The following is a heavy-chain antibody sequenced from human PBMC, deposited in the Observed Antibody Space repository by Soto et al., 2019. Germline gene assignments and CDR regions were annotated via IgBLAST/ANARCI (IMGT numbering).Heavy chain of an antibody. J-gene: IGHJ6*02. D-gene: IGHD4-17*01. CDR2: IYYSGST. V-gene: IGHV4-59*01. Sequence: SETLSLSCTVSGGSISSYYWSWIRQPPGKGLEWIGYIYYSGSTNYNPSLKSRVTISVDTSKNQFSLKLSSVTAADTAVYYCARAEDYGGRIGYHYGMAVWGQGTTVTVSS. CDR3: ARAEDYGGRIGYHYGMAV. CDR1: GGSISSYY.